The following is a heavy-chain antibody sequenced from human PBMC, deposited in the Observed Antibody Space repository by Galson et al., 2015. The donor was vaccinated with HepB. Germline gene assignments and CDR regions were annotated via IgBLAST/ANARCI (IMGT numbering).Heavy chain of an antibody. CDR2: ISGSGASR. V-gene: IGHV3-23*01. CDR1: GFTFSRFV. D-gene: IGHD2-15*01. Sequence: SLRLSCAASGFTFSRFVMSWVRQAPGKGLEWVSTISGSGASRYYADSVKGRFTISRDNSKNTLYLQMDSLRAEDTAVYYCAKAAIEVVVAATPDSWGQGTLDIVSS. J-gene: IGHJ4*02. CDR3: AKAAIEVVVAATPDS.